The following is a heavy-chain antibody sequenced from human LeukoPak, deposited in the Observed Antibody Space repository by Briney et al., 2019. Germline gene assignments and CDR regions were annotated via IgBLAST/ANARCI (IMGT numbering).Heavy chain of an antibody. CDR2: ISGSGGTT. V-gene: IGHV3-23*01. CDR3: AKRGISSGYYSLDY. D-gene: IGHD3-22*01. CDR1: GFTFSSYA. J-gene: IGHJ4*02. Sequence: GGSLRLSCAASGFTFSSYAMSWVRQPPGKGLEWVSGISGSGGTTYYADSVKGRFTISRDNSKNTLYLQMNRLRAEDTAVYYCAKRGISSGYYSLDYWGQGTLVTVSS.